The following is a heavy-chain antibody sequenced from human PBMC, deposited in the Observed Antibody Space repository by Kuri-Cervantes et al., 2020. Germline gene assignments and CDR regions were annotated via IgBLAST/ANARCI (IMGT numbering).Heavy chain of an antibody. J-gene: IGHJ4*02. V-gene: IGHV3-7*01. CDR2: IKQDGSEK. Sequence: GESLKISCAASGFTFSSYGMHWVRQAPGKGLEWVANIKQDGSEKYYVDSVKGRFTISRDNAKNSLYLQMNSLRAEDTAVYYCARAAIVGATKGYFDYWGQGTLVTVSS. CDR3: ARAAIVGATKGYFDY. CDR1: GFTFSSYG. D-gene: IGHD1-26*01.